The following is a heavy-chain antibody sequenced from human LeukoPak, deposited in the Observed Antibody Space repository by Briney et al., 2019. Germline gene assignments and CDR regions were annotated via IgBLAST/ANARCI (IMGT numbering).Heavy chain of an antibody. J-gene: IGHJ3*02. CDR3: ARESRGGYYFDVFDI. V-gene: IGHV3-48*03. Sequence: PGGSLRLSCAASGFTFSIYEIHGVRPAPGRGGEWVSYNSSSGSTMYDADSVKGRFTISRDNAKHSLYLQMNSLRAEDTAFYYCARESRGGYYFDVFDIWGQGTMVTVSS. D-gene: IGHD3-22*01. CDR1: GFTFSIYE. CDR2: NSSSGSTM.